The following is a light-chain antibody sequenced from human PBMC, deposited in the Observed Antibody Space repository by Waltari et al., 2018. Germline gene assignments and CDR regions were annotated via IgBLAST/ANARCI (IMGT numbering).Light chain of an antibody. Sequence: DIVLTQSPGTLSLSPGERATLSCRASQRVGNNYLTWYQQKPGQAPRLLIYDASTRASGIPDRFSGSGSGTDFTLTISRLEPKDLAVYYCQQYGGSPLYTFGQGTKLEIK. CDR3: QQYGGSPLYT. CDR2: DAS. CDR1: QRVGNNY. V-gene: IGKV3-20*01. J-gene: IGKJ2*01.